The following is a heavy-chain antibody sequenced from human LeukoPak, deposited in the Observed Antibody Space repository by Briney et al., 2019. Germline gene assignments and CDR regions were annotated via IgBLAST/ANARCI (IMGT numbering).Heavy chain of an antibody. CDR2: TNPNSGNT. CDR3: VRAHTSANWLDP. CDR1: GYTFTSYD. Sequence: ASVKVSCKASGYTFTSYDINWVRQATGQGLEWVGWTNPNSGNTGYAQKFQGRVTITRNTSISTADMELSSLRSEDTAVYYCVRAHTSANWLDPWGQGTLVTVSS. J-gene: IGHJ5*02. D-gene: IGHD3-10*01. V-gene: IGHV1-8*03.